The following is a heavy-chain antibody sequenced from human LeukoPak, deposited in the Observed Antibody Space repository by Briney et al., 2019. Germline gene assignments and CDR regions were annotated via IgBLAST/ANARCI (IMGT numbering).Heavy chain of an antibody. J-gene: IGHJ4*02. Sequence: ASVKVSCKASGYTFTSYYMHWVRQAPGQGLEWMGIINPSGGSTSYAQKFQGRVTMTRDTSTSTVYMELSSLRSEDTAVYYCARDPVRDTAMVTGLDYWGQGTLVTVSS. CDR3: ARDPVRDTAMVTGLDY. V-gene: IGHV1-46*01. CDR2: INPSGGST. D-gene: IGHD5-18*01. CDR1: GYTFTSYY.